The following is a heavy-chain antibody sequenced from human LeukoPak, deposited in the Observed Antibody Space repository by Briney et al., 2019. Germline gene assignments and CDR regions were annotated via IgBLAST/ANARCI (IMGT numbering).Heavy chain of an antibody. CDR1: VGSISSGGYY. D-gene: IGHD2-21*01. J-gene: IGHJ6*02. CDR3: ARDAIPYDMDV. V-gene: IGHV4-31*03. CDR2: IYYSGST. Sequence: TLSLSCTVSVGSISSGGYYWSWSRQHPGKSLEWIGYIYYSGSTYYNPSLKSRGTILVDTSKNQFSLKLSSVTAADTAVYYCARDAIPYDMDVWGQGTTVTVSS.